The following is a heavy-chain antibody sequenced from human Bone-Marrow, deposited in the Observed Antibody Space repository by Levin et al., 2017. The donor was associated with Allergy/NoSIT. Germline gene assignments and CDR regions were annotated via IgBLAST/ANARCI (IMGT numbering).Heavy chain of an antibody. D-gene: IGHD3-10*01. J-gene: IGHJ3*01. CDR1: GGSISSTRYY. CDR2: IYYSENT. CDR3: ARQYLWFGELETHDAFDV. V-gene: IGHV4-39*01. Sequence: SQTLSLTCTVSGGSISSTRYYWGWIRQPPGKGLEWIGTIYYSENTHYNPSLESRLTISADTSKNQLSLRLSSVTAADTAVYYCARQYLWFGELETHDAFDVWGQGKVVTVSS.